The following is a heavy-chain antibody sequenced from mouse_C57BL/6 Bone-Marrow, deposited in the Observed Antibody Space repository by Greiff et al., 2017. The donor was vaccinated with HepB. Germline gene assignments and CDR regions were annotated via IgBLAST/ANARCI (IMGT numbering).Heavy chain of an antibody. CDR1: GFTFSSYA. D-gene: IGHD2-4*01. CDR3: TRDRDYDVEFSY. J-gene: IGHJ3*01. CDR2: ISSGGDYI. Sequence: EVQRVESGEGLVKPGGSLKLSCAASGFTFSSYAMSWVRQTPEKRLEWVAYISSGGDYIYYADTVKGRFTISRDNARNTLYLQMRSLKSEDTAMYYCTRDRDYDVEFSYWGQGTLVTVSA. V-gene: IGHV5-9-1*02.